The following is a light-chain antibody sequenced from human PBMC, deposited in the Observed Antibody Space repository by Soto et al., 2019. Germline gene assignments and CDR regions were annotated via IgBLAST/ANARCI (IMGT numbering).Light chain of an antibody. Sequence: DIQMTQSPSTLSASVGDRVTITCRASQSISSWLAWYQQKPGKAPKLLIYKASTLEGGVPSRFSGSGSGTEFTITISSLQPDDFATYYCQQYNSYSYTFGQGTKLEIK. J-gene: IGKJ2*01. CDR2: KAS. V-gene: IGKV1-5*03. CDR1: QSISSW. CDR3: QQYNSYSYT.